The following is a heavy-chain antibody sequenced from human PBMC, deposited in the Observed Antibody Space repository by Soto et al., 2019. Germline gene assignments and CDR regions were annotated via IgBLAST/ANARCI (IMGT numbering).Heavy chain of an antibody. V-gene: IGHV3-30*18. CDR3: AKDHLTTTVTTVGY. D-gene: IGHD4-17*01. CDR2: ISYHGSDK. CDR1: GFTFSNYG. J-gene: IGHJ4*02. Sequence: QVQLVESGGGVVQPGRSLRLSCAASGFTFSNYGMHWVRQAPGKGLEWVAVISYHGSDKYYADSVKGRFTMSRDNSKNKLNLQMDSLRAEDTAVYYCAKDHLTTTVTTVGYWGQGTLVTVSS.